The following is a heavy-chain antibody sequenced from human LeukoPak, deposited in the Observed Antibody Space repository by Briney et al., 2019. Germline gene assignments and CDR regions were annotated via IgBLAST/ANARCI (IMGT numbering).Heavy chain of an antibody. Sequence: PGGSLRLSCAASGFTFSSYWMHWVRQAPGKGLVWVSRINSDGSSTSYADSVKGRFTISRDNAKNTLYLQMNSLRADDTAVYYCARDGDAPMTDFDYWGQGTLVTVSS. CDR1: GFTFSSYW. J-gene: IGHJ4*02. D-gene: IGHD2-21*02. V-gene: IGHV3-74*01. CDR3: ARDGDAPMTDFDY. CDR2: INSDGSST.